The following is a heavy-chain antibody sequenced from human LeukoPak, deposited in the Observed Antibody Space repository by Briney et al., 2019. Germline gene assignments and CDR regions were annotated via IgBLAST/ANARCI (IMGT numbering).Heavy chain of an antibody. V-gene: IGHV5-51*01. CDR2: IYPGDSDT. J-gene: IGHJ4*02. CDR1: GYSFTTYW. D-gene: IGHD6-13*01. CDR3: ARHYSSSWYHSDY. Sequence: GESLKISCKASGYSFTTYWIDWVRQMPGKGLEWMGMIYPGDSDTRYSPSFQGQVTISADKSITTAYLQWSSLRASDTAIYYCARHYSSSWYHSDYWGQGTLVTVSS.